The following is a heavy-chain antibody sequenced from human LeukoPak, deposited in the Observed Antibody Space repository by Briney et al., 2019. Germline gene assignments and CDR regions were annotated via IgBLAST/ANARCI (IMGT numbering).Heavy chain of an antibody. CDR2: ISGSGGST. CDR1: GFTFSSYA. Sequence: GGSLRLSCAASGFTFSSYAMSWVRQAPGKGLEWVSAISGSGGSTYYADSVKGRFTISRDNSKNTLYLQMNSLRAEDTAVYYCAESSGSYYSAFDIWGQGTMVTVSS. D-gene: IGHD1-26*01. J-gene: IGHJ3*02. V-gene: IGHV3-23*01. CDR3: AESSGSYYSAFDI.